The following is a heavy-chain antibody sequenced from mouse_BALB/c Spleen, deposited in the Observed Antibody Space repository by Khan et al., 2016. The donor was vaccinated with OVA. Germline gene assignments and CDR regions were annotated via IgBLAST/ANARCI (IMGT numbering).Heavy chain of an antibody. CDR1: GFNIKDTY. CDR3: ARSGSFAY. D-gene: IGHD1-3*01. J-gene: IGHJ3*01. Sequence: EVQLQQSGAELVKPGASVKLSCTASGFNIKDTYMHWVKQRPEQGLEWIGRIYPANGNTKYDPTFQGKATITAATSSNTAYLQLSSRTSEDTAVYYCARSGSFAYWGQGTLVTVSA. V-gene: IGHV14-3*02. CDR2: IYPANGNT.